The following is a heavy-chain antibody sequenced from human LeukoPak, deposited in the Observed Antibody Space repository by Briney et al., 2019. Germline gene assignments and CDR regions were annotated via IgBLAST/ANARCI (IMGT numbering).Heavy chain of an antibody. CDR2: ISGSDPGT. V-gene: IGHV3-23*01. D-gene: IGHD2-2*01. Sequence: PGGSLRLSCAASGFTFSSFAMSWVRQVPGKGLEWVSAISGSDPGTYYAESVKGRFTISRDNSKNTLYLQMNSLRAEDTAVYYCAKGTLGSCSSTICYYFDYWGQGTQVTVSS. J-gene: IGHJ4*02. CDR1: GFTFSSFA. CDR3: AKGTLGSCSSTICYYFDY.